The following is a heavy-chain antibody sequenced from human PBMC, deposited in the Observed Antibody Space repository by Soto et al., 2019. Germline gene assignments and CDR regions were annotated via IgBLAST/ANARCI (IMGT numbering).Heavy chain of an antibody. Sequence: GGSLRLSCSASGFTFSSYAMHWVRQAPGKGLEYVSAISSNGGSTYYADSVKGRFTISRDNSKNTLYLQMSSLRAEDTAVYYCVKDYYYDSSGYFDAFDIWGQGTMVTVSS. V-gene: IGHV3-64D*08. J-gene: IGHJ3*02. CDR2: ISSNGGST. CDR1: GFTFSSYA. CDR3: VKDYYYDSSGYFDAFDI. D-gene: IGHD3-22*01.